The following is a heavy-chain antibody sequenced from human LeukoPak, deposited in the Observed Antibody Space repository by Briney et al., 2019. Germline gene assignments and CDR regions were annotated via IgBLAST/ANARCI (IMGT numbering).Heavy chain of an antibody. CDR2: INSDGSST. V-gene: IGHV3-74*01. Sequence: GGSLRLSCAASGFTFSRYWMHWVRQAPGKGLVWVSRINSDGSSTRYADSLKGRFTISRDNAKNTLYLQMNSLRAEDTAVYYCPRGGAVVAAPLDYWGQGTLVTVSS. CDR3: PRGGAVVAAPLDY. CDR1: GFTFSRYW. D-gene: IGHD2-15*01. J-gene: IGHJ4*02.